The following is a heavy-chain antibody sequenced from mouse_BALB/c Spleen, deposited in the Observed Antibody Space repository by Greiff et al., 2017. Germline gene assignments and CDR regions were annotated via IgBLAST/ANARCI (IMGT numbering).Heavy chain of an antibody. J-gene: IGHJ4*01. V-gene: IGHV5-12-2*01. CDR2: ISNGGGST. CDR1: GFTFSSYT. CDR3: ARPLYAMDY. Sequence: EVQLVESGGGLVQPGGSLKLSCAASGFTFSSYTMSWVRQTPEKRLEWVAYISNGGGSTYYPATVTGRFTISRDNAKNTLYLQMSSLKSEDTAMYYCARPLYAMDYWGQGTSVTVSS.